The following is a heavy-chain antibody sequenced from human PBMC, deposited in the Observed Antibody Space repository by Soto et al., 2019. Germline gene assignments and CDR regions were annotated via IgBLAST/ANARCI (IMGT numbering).Heavy chain of an antibody. CDR3: AKWYYGMDV. CDR2: ISSSGSTI. J-gene: IGHJ6*02. V-gene: IGHV3-11*01. Sequence: LRLSCAASGFTFSDYYMSWFRQAPGKGLEWVSYISSSGSTIYYADSVKGRFTISRDNAKNSLYLQMNSLRAEGTALYYCAKWYYGMDVWGQGTTVTVSS. CDR1: GFTFSDYY. D-gene: IGHD2-8*01.